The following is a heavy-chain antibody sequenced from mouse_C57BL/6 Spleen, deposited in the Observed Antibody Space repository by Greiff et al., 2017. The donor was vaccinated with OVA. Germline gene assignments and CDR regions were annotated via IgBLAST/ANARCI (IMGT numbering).Heavy chain of an antibody. CDR2: IHPSDSDT. CDR3: AIERIRELAIFAY. Sequence: QVQLQQPGAELVKPGASVKVSCKASGYTFTSYWMHWVKQRPGQGLEWIGRIHPSDSDTNYNQKFKGKATLTVDKSSSTAYMQLSSLTSEDSAVYCCAIERIRELAIFAYWGQGTLVTVSA. D-gene: IGHD4-1*01. J-gene: IGHJ3*01. V-gene: IGHV1-74*01. CDR1: GYTFTSYW.